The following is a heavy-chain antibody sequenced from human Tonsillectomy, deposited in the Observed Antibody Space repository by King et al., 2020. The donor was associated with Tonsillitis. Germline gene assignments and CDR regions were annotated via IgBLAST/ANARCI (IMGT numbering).Heavy chain of an antibody. J-gene: IGHJ4*01. CDR1: GFSFSSYT. V-gene: IGHV3-48*01. CDR2: IRSSDSNT. D-gene: IGHD7-27*01. CDR3: SRDHIWAFDY. Sequence: VQLVESGGGLVQPGGSLRLSCAASGFSFSSYTMNWVRQAPGKGLEWISYIRSSDSNTWYADSVKGRFTISADTAKNSLYLQMNSLRAEDTGVYYCSRDHIWAFDYWGHGTLVTVSS.